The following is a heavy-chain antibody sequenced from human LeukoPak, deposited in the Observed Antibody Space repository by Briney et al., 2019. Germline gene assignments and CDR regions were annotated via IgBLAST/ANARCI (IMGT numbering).Heavy chain of an antibody. D-gene: IGHD2-15*01. Sequence: GESLKISFKGSGYSFTSYWIGWVRQMPGKGLEWMGIIYPGDSDTRYSPSFQGQVTISADKSISTAYLQWSSLKASDTAMYYCARRRYCSGGSCYWGWYFDYWGQGTLVTVSS. J-gene: IGHJ4*02. CDR1: GYSFTSYW. V-gene: IGHV5-51*01. CDR3: ARRRYCSGGSCYWGWYFDY. CDR2: IYPGDSDT.